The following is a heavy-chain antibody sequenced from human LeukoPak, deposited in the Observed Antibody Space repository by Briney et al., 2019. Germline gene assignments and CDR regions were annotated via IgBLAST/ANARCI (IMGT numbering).Heavy chain of an antibody. CDR2: INWNGGST. CDR1: GFTFGNYG. V-gene: IGHV3-20*04. Sequence: PGGSLRLSCAASGFTFGNYGMSWVRQAPGKGLEWVSGINWNGGSTGYADSVEGRFTISRDNAKNSQYLQMNSLRVEDTALYYCARDSNNYYLGYFDYWGQGTLVTVSS. D-gene: IGHD3-22*01. J-gene: IGHJ4*02. CDR3: ARDSNNYYLGYFDY.